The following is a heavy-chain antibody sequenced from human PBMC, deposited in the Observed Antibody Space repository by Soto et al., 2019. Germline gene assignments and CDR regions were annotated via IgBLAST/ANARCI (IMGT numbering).Heavy chain of an antibody. J-gene: IGHJ4*02. CDR3: AVAYSSSWSTESLYYFDY. CDR1: YGSSGDLGYC. V-gene: IGHV4-39*01. Sequence: YTVSYGSSGDLGYCWVSISKPPGKGLEWIGSIYYSGSTYYNPSLKSRVTISVDTSKNQFSLKLSSVTAADTAVYYCAVAYSSSWSTESLYYFDYWGQGTLVTVSS. CDR2: IYYSGST. D-gene: IGHD6-13*01.